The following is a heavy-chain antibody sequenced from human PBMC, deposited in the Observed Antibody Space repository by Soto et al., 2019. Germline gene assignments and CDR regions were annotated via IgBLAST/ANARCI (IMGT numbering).Heavy chain of an antibody. CDR3: ACLFLSSVDFDP. J-gene: IGHJ5*02. V-gene: IGHV5-10-1*01. Sequence: PGESLKISCQGSGYGFTSYWISWVRQMPGKGLEWMGRIDPSDSYTNYSPSFQGHVTISADKSISTAYLQWSSLKASDTAMYYCACLFLSSVDFDPWGHGTLVTVSS. CDR2: IDPSDSYT. CDR1: GYGFTSYW. D-gene: IGHD5-12*01.